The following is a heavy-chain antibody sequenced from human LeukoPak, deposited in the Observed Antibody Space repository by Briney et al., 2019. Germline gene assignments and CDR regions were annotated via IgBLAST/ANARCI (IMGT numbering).Heavy chain of an antibody. V-gene: IGHV3-7*01. CDR3: VRDSSTPDY. Sequence: PGGSLRLSCAASGFTFTSYWMSWVRQAPGKGLAWVANINKDGSEKYYVDSVKGRFTISRDNARNSLHLQMNSLRAEDTAVYYCVRDSSTPDYWGQGTLVTVSS. J-gene: IGHJ4*02. D-gene: IGHD3-10*01. CDR1: GFTFTSYW. CDR2: INKDGSEK.